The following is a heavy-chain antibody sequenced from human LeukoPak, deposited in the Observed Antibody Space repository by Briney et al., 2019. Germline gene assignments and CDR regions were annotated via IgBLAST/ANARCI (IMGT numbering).Heavy chain of an antibody. CDR1: GYTFTSYY. J-gene: IGHJ6*04. D-gene: IGHD3-10*01. CDR2: INPSVGST. CDR3: ARHGSGSYSLKAYYYWDMDV. V-gene: IGHV1-46*01. Sequence: ASVKVSCKASGYTFTSYYMHWVQQAPGQGLEWMGIINPSVGSTSYAQKFQGRVTITRDTSTSTVYMELSSLRSEDTAVYYCARHGSGSYSLKAYYYWDMDVWGKGTTVTVSS.